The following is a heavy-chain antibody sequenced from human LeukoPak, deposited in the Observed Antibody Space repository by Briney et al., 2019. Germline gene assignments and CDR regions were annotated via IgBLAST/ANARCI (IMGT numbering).Heavy chain of an antibody. CDR1: GGSISSYY. Sequence: SETLSLTCTVSGGSISSYYWSWIRQPPGKGLEWIGYIYYNGSTNYNPSLKSRVTISVDTSKNQFSLKLSSVTAADTAVYYCARDYYDSSGYYYGDAFDIWGQGTMVTVSS. CDR2: IYYNGST. CDR3: ARDYYDSSGYYYGDAFDI. J-gene: IGHJ3*02. V-gene: IGHV4-59*01. D-gene: IGHD3-22*01.